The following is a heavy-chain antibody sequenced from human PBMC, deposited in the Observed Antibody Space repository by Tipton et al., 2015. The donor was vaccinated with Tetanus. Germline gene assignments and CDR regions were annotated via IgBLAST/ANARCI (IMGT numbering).Heavy chain of an antibody. Sequence: SLRLSCAASGFTFSSHSMNWVRQAPGKGLEWVSYISSSSSTIHYADSVKGRFTISRDNAKNSLYLQMNSLRDEDTAVYYCAMSSGYDSQHLYAYWGQGTLVTVSS. J-gene: IGHJ4*02. CDR3: AMSSGYDSQHLYAY. CDR1: GFTFSSHS. CDR2: ISSSSSTI. D-gene: IGHD5-12*01. V-gene: IGHV3-48*02.